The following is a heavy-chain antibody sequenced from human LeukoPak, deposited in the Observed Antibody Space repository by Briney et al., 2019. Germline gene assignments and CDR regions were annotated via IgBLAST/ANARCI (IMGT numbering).Heavy chain of an antibody. Sequence: VSVKVSCKASGYTFTGYYMHRVRQAPGQGLEWMGWINPNSGGTNYAQKFQGRVTMTRDTSISTAYMELGRLRSDDTAVYYCARTVIVGDTGPDDAFDIWGQGTMVTVSS. CDR1: GYTFTGYY. CDR3: ARTVIVGDTGPDDAFDI. CDR2: INPNSGGT. J-gene: IGHJ3*02. D-gene: IGHD1-26*01. V-gene: IGHV1-2*02.